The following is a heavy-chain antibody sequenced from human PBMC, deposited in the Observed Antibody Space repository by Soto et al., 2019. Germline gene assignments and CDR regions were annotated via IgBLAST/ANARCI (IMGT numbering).Heavy chain of an antibody. J-gene: IGHJ6*02. CDR2: ISYDGSNK. Sequence: LRLSCAAPGFTFSSYGMHWVRQAPGKGLEWVAVISYDGSNKYYADSVKGRFTISRDNSKNTLYLQMNSLRAEDTAVYYCAKGDYDFWSGYYSPNYYYYGMDVWGQGTTVTVSS. D-gene: IGHD3-3*01. CDR1: GFTFSSYG. CDR3: AKGDYDFWSGYYSPNYYYYGMDV. V-gene: IGHV3-30*18.